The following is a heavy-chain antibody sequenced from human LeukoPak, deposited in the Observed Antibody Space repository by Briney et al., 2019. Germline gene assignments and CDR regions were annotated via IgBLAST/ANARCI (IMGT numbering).Heavy chain of an antibody. Sequence: PSETLSLTCTVSGGSISSSSYYWGWIRQPPGKGLEWIGSIYYSGSTYYNPSLKSRVTISVDTSKNQFSLKLSSVTAADTAVYYCARDGSGSYEGYWGQGTLVTVSS. CDR2: IYYSGST. CDR3: ARDGSGSYEGY. J-gene: IGHJ4*02. D-gene: IGHD1-26*01. V-gene: IGHV4-39*07. CDR1: GGSISSSSYY.